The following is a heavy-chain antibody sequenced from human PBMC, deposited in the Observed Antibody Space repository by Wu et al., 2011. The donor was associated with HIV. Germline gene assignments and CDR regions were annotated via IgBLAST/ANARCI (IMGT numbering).Heavy chain of an antibody. CDR2: MNPDSGNT. Sequence: QVQLVQSGAEVKKPGSSVKVSCKASGGTFSSYAISWVRQATGQGLEWMGWMNPDSGNTGYAQKFQGRVTITRNTSISTAYMELSSLRSEDTAVYYCARGQEVLGSWGQGTLVTVSS. CDR1: GGTFSSYA. V-gene: IGHV1-8*03. CDR3: ARGQEVLGS. J-gene: IGHJ5*02. D-gene: IGHD2/OR15-2a*01.